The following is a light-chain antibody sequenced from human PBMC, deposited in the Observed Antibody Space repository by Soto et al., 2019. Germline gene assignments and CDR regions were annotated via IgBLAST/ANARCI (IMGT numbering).Light chain of an antibody. Sequence: QSALTQPPSASGSPGQSVTISCTGTSSDVGGYNYVSWYQQHPGKAPKLMIYEVSKRPSGVPDRFSGSKSGNTASLTVSGLHAEDEADYYCSSYAGSNTTVVFGGGTKVTVL. CDR2: EVS. V-gene: IGLV2-8*01. CDR3: SSYAGSNTTVV. CDR1: SSDVGGYNY. J-gene: IGLJ2*01.